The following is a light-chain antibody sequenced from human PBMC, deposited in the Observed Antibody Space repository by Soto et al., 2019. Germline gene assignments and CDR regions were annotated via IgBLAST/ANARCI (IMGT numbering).Light chain of an antibody. CDR1: SSDVGGFDH. J-gene: IGLJ1*01. CDR3: NSFTTTNTYV. V-gene: IGLV2-14*03. CDR2: DVS. Sequence: QSALTQPASVSGSPGQSITISCTGASSDVGGFDHVSWYQQHPGKVPRLLIYDVSSRPSGVSDRFSGSKSGNTASLTISGRQAEDEADYYCNSFTTTNTYVFGTGTKVTVL.